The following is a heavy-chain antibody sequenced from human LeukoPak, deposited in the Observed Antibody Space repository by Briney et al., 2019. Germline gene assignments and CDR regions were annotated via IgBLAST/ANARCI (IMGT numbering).Heavy chain of an antibody. V-gene: IGHV3-23*01. CDR2: ISGSGGST. CDR1: GFTFSSYA. CDR3: AKDPRGIAAKPYYYYGMDV. D-gene: IGHD6-25*01. Sequence: GGSLRLSCAASGFTFSSYAMSWVRQAPGKGPEWVSAISGSGGSTYYADSVKGRFTISRDNSKNTLYLQMNSLRAEDTAVYYCAKDPRGIAAKPYYYYGMDVWGQGTTVTVSS. J-gene: IGHJ6*02.